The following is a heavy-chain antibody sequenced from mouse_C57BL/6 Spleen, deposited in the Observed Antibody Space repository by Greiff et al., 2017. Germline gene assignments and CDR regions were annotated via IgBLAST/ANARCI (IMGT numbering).Heavy chain of an antibody. V-gene: IGHV1-62-2*01. Sequence: QVQLQQSGAELVKPGASVKLSCKASGYTFTEYTIHWVKQRSGQGLEWIGWFYPGSGSIKYNEKFKDKATLTADKSSSTVYMELSRLTSEDSAVYFCARHKKSFYYYSYGVYAMAYWGQGTSVPVSS. D-gene: IGHD1-1*01. CDR2: FYPGSGSI. CDR1: GYTFTEYT. J-gene: IGHJ4*01. CDR3: ARHKKSFYYYSYGVYAMAY.